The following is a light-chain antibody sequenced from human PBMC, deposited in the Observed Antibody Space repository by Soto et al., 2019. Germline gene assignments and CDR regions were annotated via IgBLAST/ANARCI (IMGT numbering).Light chain of an antibody. J-gene: IGKJ4*01. Sequence: EIVLTQSPGTLSLSPGERATLSCRASQSVSNNYLAWYQQKPGQAPRLLIYGASNRATGIPDRFSGSGSGTDFTLTISRLEPEDFATYHCQQLNSYPFTFGGGTKVEIK. V-gene: IGKV3-20*01. CDR2: GAS. CDR3: QQLNSYPFT. CDR1: QSVSNNY.